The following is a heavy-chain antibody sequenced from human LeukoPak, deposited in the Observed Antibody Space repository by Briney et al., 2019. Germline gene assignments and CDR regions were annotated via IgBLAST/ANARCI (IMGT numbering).Heavy chain of an antibody. CDR1: GYTFTSYS. CDR2: INPNGGST. Sequence: ASVKVPCKASGYTFTSYSMHWVRQAPGQGLEWMGIINPNGGSTIYAQKFQGRVTMTRDTSTSTVYMDLTSLRSEDTAVYYCASSHDRAYYYYMDVWGKGTTVTVSS. D-gene: IGHD3-9*01. CDR3: ASSHDRAYYYYMDV. J-gene: IGHJ6*03. V-gene: IGHV1-46*01.